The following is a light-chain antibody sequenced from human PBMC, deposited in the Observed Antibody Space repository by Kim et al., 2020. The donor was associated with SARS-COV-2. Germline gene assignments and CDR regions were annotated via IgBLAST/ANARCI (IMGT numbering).Light chain of an antibody. Sequence: SSLGDRXTITXXASXXSTXXLNXXXHKPGKXXKLXIYDASXLETGVPSRFSGSGSGTHFTFTISSLXXEDIATYYCHQYDDLIFGGGT. CDR3: HQYDDLI. J-gene: IGKJ4*01. CDR2: DAS. V-gene: IGKV1-33*01. CDR1: XXSTXX.